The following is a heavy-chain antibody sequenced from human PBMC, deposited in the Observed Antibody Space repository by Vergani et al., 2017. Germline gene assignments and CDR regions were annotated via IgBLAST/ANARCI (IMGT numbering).Heavy chain of an antibody. CDR2: IYHSGST. CDR3: ASPRGYSYGYLGY. D-gene: IGHD5-18*01. V-gene: IGHV4-38-2*01. J-gene: IGHJ4*02. Sequence: QVQLQESGPGLVKPSETLSLTCAVSGYSIISGYYWGWSRQPPGKGLEWIGSIYHSGSTYYNPSLKDRVTISVDTSKNQFSLKLSSVTAADTAVYYCASPRGYSYGYLGYWGQGTLVTVSS. CDR1: GYSIISGYY.